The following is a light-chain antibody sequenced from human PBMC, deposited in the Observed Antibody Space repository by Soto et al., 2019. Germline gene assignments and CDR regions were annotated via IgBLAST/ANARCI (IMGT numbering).Light chain of an antibody. J-gene: IGLJ1*01. CDR1: SSDVGGYNY. V-gene: IGLV2-14*01. CDR3: SSYTSSSTPYV. CDR2: EVS. Sequence: QSALTQPASVSGSPGQSITISCTGTSSDVGGYNYVSWYQQHPGKAPKLMIYEVSNRPSGVSNRLSGSKSGNTASLTISGIQAEDEADYYCSSYTSSSTPYVFGAGNKLTVL.